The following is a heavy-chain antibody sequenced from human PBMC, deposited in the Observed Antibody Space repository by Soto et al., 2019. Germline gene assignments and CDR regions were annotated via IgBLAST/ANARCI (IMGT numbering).Heavy chain of an antibody. Sequence: EVQLLESGGGLVQPGGSLRLSCAASGFTFSSYAMSWVRQAPGKGLEWVSAISGSGGSTYYADSVKGRFTISRDNYKNTLYLQMISLRAEDTAVYYCAKPQTNYYDSSGYYGPSLDYWGQGTLVTVAS. CDR3: AKPQTNYYDSSGYYGPSLDY. CDR1: GFTFSSYA. D-gene: IGHD3-22*01. J-gene: IGHJ4*02. V-gene: IGHV3-23*01. CDR2: ISGSGGST.